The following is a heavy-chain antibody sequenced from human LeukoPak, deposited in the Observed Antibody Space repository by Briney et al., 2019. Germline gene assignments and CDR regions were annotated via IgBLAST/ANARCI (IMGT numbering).Heavy chain of an antibody. CDR2: IWYDGRNK. Sequence: GGSLRLSCTASGFTFSDHGMHWVRQAPGKGLEWVAVIWYDGRNKYYAESVKGRFTVSRDNSKSTVYLQMNSLRAEDTAAYYCARSLLLTGESFDYWGQGTLVTVSS. CDR3: ARSLLLTGESFDY. J-gene: IGHJ4*02. CDR1: GFTFSDHG. V-gene: IGHV3-33*01. D-gene: IGHD3-16*01.